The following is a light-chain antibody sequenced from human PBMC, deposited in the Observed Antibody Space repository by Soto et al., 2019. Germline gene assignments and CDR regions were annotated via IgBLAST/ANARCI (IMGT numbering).Light chain of an antibody. CDR1: QGISSY. V-gene: IGKV1-9*01. J-gene: IGKJ5*01. CDR2: AAS. Sequence: DIQLTQSPSFLSASVVDRFAITFRASQGISSYLAWYQQKAGKAPKLLIYAASTLQRGVPSRFSGSGSGTEFTLTISSLQPEDFATYYCQQLNSYPITFGQGTRLEI. CDR3: QQLNSYPIT.